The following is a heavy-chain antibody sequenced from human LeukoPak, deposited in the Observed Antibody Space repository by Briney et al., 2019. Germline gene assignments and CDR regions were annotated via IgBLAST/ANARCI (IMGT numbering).Heavy chain of an antibody. Sequence: SQTISLTCAISGDSVSSNTAAWDWIRQSPSRGLEWLGRTYYRSKWHNDYAVSVKSRIIINPDTSKNQFSLQVNSVTPEDTAVYYCAREISMITFGGVIVTSNFDYWGQGTLVTVSS. V-gene: IGHV6-1*01. J-gene: IGHJ4*02. D-gene: IGHD3-16*02. CDR1: GDSVSSNTAA. CDR3: AREISMITFGGVIVTSNFDY. CDR2: TYYRSKWHN.